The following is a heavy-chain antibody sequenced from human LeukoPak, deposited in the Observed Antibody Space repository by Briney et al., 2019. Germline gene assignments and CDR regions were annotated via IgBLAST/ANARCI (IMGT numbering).Heavy chain of an antibody. CDR2: ISYDGSNK. V-gene: IGHV3-30*03. Sequence: PGGSLRLSCAASGFTFSSYGMHWVRQAPGKGLEWVAVISYDGSNKYYADSVKGRFTISRDNSKNTLYLQMNSLRAEDTAVYYCWVGVRSGIDYWGQGTLVTVSS. CDR3: WVGVRSGIDY. D-gene: IGHD3-3*01. J-gene: IGHJ4*02. CDR1: GFTFSSYG.